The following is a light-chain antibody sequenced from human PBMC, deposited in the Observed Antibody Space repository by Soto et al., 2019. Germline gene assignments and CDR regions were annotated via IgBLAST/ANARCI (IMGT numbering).Light chain of an antibody. CDR3: QRYGSSPPWT. CDR1: QSLTYNY. CDR2: GIS. Sequence: EVVLTQSPGTLSLSPGERAALSCRASQSLTYNYLAWFQQKPGQAPRPLIYGISNRATGIPDRFSGSGSGTDFTLTISRLEPEDFAVYYCQRYGSSPPWTFGQGTKVEIK. J-gene: IGKJ1*01. V-gene: IGKV3-20*01.